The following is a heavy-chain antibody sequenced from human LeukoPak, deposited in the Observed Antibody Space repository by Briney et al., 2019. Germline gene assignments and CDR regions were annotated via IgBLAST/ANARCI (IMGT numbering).Heavy chain of an antibody. V-gene: IGHV3-23*01. Sequence: GGSLRLSCVASGFTLSNYAMNWVRQAPGKGLEWVSGIGGSGSAYYADSVKGRFSISRDNSKNTLYLQMDNLRAEDTAVYYCAKRGAEVGETVAPGDYWGQGTLLTVSS. CDR2: IGGSGSA. CDR3: AKRGAEVGETVAPGDY. CDR1: GFTLSNYA. D-gene: IGHD1-26*01. J-gene: IGHJ4*02.